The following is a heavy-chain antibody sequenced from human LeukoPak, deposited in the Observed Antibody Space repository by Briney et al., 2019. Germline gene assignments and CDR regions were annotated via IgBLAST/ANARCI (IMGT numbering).Heavy chain of an antibody. D-gene: IGHD2-2*01. J-gene: IGHJ6*03. CDR1: GFTFSRYA. CDR2: ISFDGSDK. Sequence: TGGSLRLSCAASGFTFSRYAIHWVRQAPGKGLEWVTVISFDGSDKYYADSVKGRFTISRDNSQNTVYLQMSSLRAEDTAVYLCASVGYCSSTSCYYYYYYMDVWGKGTTVTVSS. CDR3: ASVGYCSSTSCYYYYYYMDV. V-gene: IGHV3-30*04.